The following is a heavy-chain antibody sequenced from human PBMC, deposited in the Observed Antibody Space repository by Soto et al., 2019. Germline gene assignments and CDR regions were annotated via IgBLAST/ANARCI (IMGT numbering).Heavy chain of an antibody. V-gene: IGHV3-33*06. CDR3: AKDVGNSWSYYFDF. D-gene: IGHD6-13*01. J-gene: IGHJ4*02. CDR1: GFTFSSYG. CDR2: IWYEGANE. Sequence: QVPLVESGGGVVQPGTSLRLSCATSGFTFSSYGMYWVRQAPGKGLEWVAVIWYEGANEYYADSVKGRFTISRDNSKHTLYVQMNSLRAEDTAIYYCAKDVGNSWSYYFDFWGQGTLVTVSS.